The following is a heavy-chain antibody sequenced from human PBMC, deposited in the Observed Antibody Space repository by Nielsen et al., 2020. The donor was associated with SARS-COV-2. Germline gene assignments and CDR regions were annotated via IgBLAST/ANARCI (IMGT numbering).Heavy chain of an antibody. CDR1: DGSISSYY. D-gene: IGHD6-13*01. Sequence: SETLSLTCTVSDGSISSYYWSWIRQPAGKGLEWIGRIYTSGSTNYNPSLKSRVTMSVDTSKNQFSLKLSSVTAADTAVYYCARVVTGSSWYYFDYWGQGTLVTVSS. CDR3: ARVVTGSSWYYFDY. V-gene: IGHV4-4*07. J-gene: IGHJ4*02. CDR2: IYTSGST.